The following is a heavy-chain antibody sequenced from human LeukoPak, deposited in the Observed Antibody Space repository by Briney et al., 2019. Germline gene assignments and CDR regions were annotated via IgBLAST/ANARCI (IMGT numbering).Heavy chain of an antibody. Sequence: GGSLRLSCAASGFSFISHAMTWVRQAPGKGLEWVSGISNGGGSTYYADSVKGHFTISRDNSKNTLYLQLNSLRAEDTAVYYCAKESGSYPIRNALDYWGQGTLATVSS. CDR3: AKESGSYPIRNALDY. CDR2: ISNGGGST. V-gene: IGHV3-23*01. J-gene: IGHJ4*02. D-gene: IGHD1-26*01. CDR1: GFSFISHA.